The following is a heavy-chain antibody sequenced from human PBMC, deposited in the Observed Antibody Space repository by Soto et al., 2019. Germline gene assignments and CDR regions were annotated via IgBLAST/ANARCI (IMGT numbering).Heavy chain of an antibody. V-gene: IGHV4-30-4*01. CDR1: GDSISSGDYY. J-gene: IGHJ4*02. D-gene: IGHD2-21*02. CDR3: ATLPPRIVVMTLPFPS. Sequence: PSETLSLTCTVSGDSISSGDYYWSWIRQPPGKGLEWIGLIYYSGSTHYNPSLKSRLIISVNTSKNQFSLKLTSATAADTAVYYCATLPPRIVVMTLPFPSWGQGTLVTVSS. CDR2: IYYSGST.